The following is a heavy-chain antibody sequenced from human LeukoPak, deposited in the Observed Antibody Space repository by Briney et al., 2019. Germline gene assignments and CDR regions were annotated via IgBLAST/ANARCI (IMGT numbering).Heavy chain of an antibody. CDR1: GFTFSSYG. D-gene: IGHD4-11*01. CDR3: ARDPLQLLTVDYYGMDV. J-gene: IGHJ6*02. Sequence: GRSLRLSCAASGFTFSSYGMHWVRQAPGKGLEWVVVISYDGSNKYYADSVKGRFTISRDNSKNTLYLQMNSLRAEDTAVYYCARDPLQLLTVDYYGMDVWGQGTTVTVSS. V-gene: IGHV3-30*03. CDR2: ISYDGSNK.